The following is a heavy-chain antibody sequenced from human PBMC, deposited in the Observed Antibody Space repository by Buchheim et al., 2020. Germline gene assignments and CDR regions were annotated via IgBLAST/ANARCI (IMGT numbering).Heavy chain of an antibody. CDR2: IWYDGSNK. CDR3: ARDPRDNYYYYGMDV. CDR1: GFTFSSYG. D-gene: IGHD2-15*01. J-gene: IGHJ6*02. V-gene: IGHV3-33*01. Sequence: QVQLVESGGGVVQPGRSLRLSCAASGFTFSSYGMHWVRQAPGKGLEWVAVIWYDGSNKYYADSVKGRFTISRDNYKNTMYLQMNSLRAEDTAVYYCARDPRDNYYYYGMDVWGQGTT.